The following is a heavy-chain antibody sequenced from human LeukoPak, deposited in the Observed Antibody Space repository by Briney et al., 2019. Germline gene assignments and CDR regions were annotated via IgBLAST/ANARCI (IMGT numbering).Heavy chain of an antibody. CDR1: GFTFSDYY. CDR3: ARGGEYSSSWPYRTYNWFDP. V-gene: IGHV3-11*01. J-gene: IGHJ5*02. CDR2: ISSSGSTI. Sequence: GGSLGLSCAASGFTFSDYYMSWIRQAPGKGLEWVSYISSSGSTIYYADSVKGRFIISRDNAKNSLYLQMNSLRAEDTAVYYCARGGEYSSSWPYRTYNWFDPWGQGTLVTVSS. D-gene: IGHD6-13*01.